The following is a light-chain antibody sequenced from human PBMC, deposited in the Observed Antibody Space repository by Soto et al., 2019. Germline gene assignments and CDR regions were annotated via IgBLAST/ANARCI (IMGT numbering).Light chain of an antibody. J-gene: IGLJ1*01. CDR2: DVS. CDR3: CSYGGSYTWV. CDR1: SSDVGGYNF. Sequence: QSALTQPRSVSGAPGQSVTISCTGTSSDVGGYNFVSWCQQHPGKAPTLMIYDVSKRPSGVPDRFSGSKSGNTASLTISGLQAEDEAYYYCCSYGGSYTWVFGTGTKLTVL. V-gene: IGLV2-11*01.